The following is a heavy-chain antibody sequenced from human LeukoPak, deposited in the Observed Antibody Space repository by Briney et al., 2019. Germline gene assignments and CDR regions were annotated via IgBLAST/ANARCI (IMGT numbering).Heavy chain of an antibody. CDR1: GGSISSSSYY. CDR3: AREQLELVDY. D-gene: IGHD1-1*01. J-gene: IGHJ4*02. V-gene: IGHV4-39*07. Sequence: PSETLSLTCTVSGGSISSSSYYWGWIRQPPGKGLEWIGSIYYSGSTYYNPSLKSRVTISVDTSKNQFSLKLSSVTAADTAVYYCAREQLELVDYWGQGTLVTVSS. CDR2: IYYSGST.